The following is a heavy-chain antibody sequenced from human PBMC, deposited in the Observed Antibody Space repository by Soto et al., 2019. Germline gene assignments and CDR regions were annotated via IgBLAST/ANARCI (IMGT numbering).Heavy chain of an antibody. CDR3: ARTAFYSGSYYYFDY. CDR1: GYSFTRYG. CDR2: ISAYNGNT. Sequence: XSVQVSCQASGYSFTRYGISWVRQAPGQGLEWMGWISAYNGNTNYAQKLQGRVTMTTDTSTSTAYMELSSLRSDDTAVYYCARTAFYSGSYYYFDYWGQGTLVTVSS. J-gene: IGHJ4*02. D-gene: IGHD1-26*01. V-gene: IGHV1-18*04.